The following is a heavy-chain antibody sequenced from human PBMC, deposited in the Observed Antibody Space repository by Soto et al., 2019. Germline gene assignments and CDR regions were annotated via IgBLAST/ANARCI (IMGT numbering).Heavy chain of an antibody. CDR3: AELYDSSGYYLGY. CDR1: GGTFSSYA. Sequence: SVKVSCKASGGTFSSYAISWVRQAPGQGLEWMGGIIPIFGTANSAQKFQGRVTITADKATSTAYMELSSLRSEDTAVYYGAELYDSSGYYLGYWGQGTLVTVSS. D-gene: IGHD3-22*01. V-gene: IGHV1-69*06. J-gene: IGHJ4*02. CDR2: IIPIFGTA.